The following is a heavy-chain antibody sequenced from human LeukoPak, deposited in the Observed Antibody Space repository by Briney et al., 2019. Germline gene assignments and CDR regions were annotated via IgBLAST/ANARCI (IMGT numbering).Heavy chain of an antibody. J-gene: IGHJ4*02. CDR3: AREDHSSSPFDY. D-gene: IGHD6-6*01. V-gene: IGHV4-59*01. Sequence: SETLSLTCTVSGGSIRNYYWGWIRQPPGKGLEWIGYIYYSGSTNYNPSLKSRVTISVDTSKNQFSLKLSSVTAADTAVYYCAREDHSSSPFDYWGQGTLVTVSS. CDR1: GGSIRNYY. CDR2: IYYSGST.